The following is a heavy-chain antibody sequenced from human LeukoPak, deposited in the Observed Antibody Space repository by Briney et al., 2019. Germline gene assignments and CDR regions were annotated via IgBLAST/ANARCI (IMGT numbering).Heavy chain of an antibody. J-gene: IGHJ4*02. D-gene: IGHD6-13*01. CDR3: AKLTNIANFDY. CDR2: ISGSGGST. CDR1: GLAFSSYN. Sequence: GGSLRLSCAVSGLAFSSYNMNWVRQAPGKGLEWVSAISGSGGSTYYADSVKGRFTISRDNSKNTLYLQMNSLRAKDTAVYYCAKLTNIANFDYWGQGTLVTVSS. V-gene: IGHV3-23*01.